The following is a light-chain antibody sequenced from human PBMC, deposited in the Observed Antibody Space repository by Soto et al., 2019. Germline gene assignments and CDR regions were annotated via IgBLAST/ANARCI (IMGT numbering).Light chain of an antibody. CDR1: SSDVGDCNS. CDR3: CSYVGGYSYV. Sequence: QSALTQPRSVSGSPGQSVTVSCIGTSSDVGDCNSVSWYQQHPGKAPKLMIYDVSKRPSGVPDRFSGSKSGNTASLTISGLQAEDEADYYCCSYVGGYSYVFGIGTKVTVL. V-gene: IGLV2-11*01. CDR2: DVS. J-gene: IGLJ1*01.